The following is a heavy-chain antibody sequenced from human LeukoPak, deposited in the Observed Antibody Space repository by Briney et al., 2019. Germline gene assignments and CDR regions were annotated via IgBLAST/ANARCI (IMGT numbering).Heavy chain of an antibody. Sequence: PGGSLRLSCAASGFTFSSYWMHWVRQAPGKGLVWVSGINSDGSSTKYVDSVKGRFTISRDNAKNTLYLQMNSLRVEDTAVYYCIRNMVRGVVYFDSWGQGALVTVSS. V-gene: IGHV3-74*01. CDR1: GFTFSSYW. CDR3: IRNMVRGVVYFDS. J-gene: IGHJ4*02. D-gene: IGHD3-10*01. CDR2: INSDGSST.